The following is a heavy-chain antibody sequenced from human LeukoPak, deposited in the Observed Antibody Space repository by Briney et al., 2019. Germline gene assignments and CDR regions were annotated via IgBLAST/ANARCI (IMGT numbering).Heavy chain of an antibody. Sequence: ASVKLSCTASGYTFTGYYMHWVRQAPGQGLEWMGWINPNSGGTNYAQKFQGRVTMTRDTSISTAYMELSRLRSDDTAVYYCARPSRGGSRLYYFDYWGQGTLVTVSS. CDR2: INPNSGGT. CDR3: ARPSRGGSRLYYFDY. CDR1: GYTFTGYY. J-gene: IGHJ4*02. D-gene: IGHD2-15*01. V-gene: IGHV1-2*02.